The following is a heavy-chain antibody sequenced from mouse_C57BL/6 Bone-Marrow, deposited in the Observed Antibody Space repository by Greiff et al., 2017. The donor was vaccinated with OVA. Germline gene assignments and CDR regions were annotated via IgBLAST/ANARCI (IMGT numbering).Heavy chain of an antibody. J-gene: IGHJ3*01. CDR1: GFNITNTY. D-gene: IGHD2-5*01. Sequence: VQLKESVAELVRPGASVKLSCTASGFNITNTYMHWVKQRPEQGLEWIGRIDPATGNTKYAPKFQGKATITADTSSTTAYLQLSSLTSEDTAIYYCARWGTYYSNYEGFAYWGQGTLVTVSA. CDR2: IDPATGNT. CDR3: ARWGTYYSNYEGFAY. V-gene: IGHV14-3*01.